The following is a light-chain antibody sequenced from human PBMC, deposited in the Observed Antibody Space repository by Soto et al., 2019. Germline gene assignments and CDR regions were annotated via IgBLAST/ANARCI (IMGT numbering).Light chain of an antibody. CDR1: SSDVGGYNY. J-gene: IGLJ1*01. CDR3: SSYAGSNNPYV. Sequence: LTQPPSASGSPGQSVTISCTGTSSDVGGYNYVSWYQQHPGKAPKLMIYEVSKRPSGVPDRFSGSKSGNTASLTVSGLQAEDEADYYCSSYAGSNNPYVFVTGTKVTVL. CDR2: EVS. V-gene: IGLV2-8*01.